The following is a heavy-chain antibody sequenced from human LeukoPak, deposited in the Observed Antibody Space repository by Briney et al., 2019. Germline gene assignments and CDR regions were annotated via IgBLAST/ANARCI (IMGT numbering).Heavy chain of an antibody. J-gene: IGHJ4*02. CDR3: AKGVQLWPHCFDY. CDR2: ISGSGGST. V-gene: IGHV3-23*01. Sequence: PGGSLRLSCAASGFTFSSYAMSWVRQAPGKGLEWVSAISGSGGSTYCADSVKGRFTISRDNSKNTLYLQMNSLRAEDTAVYYCAKGVQLWPHCFDYWGQGTLVTVSS. D-gene: IGHD5-18*01. CDR1: GFTFSSYA.